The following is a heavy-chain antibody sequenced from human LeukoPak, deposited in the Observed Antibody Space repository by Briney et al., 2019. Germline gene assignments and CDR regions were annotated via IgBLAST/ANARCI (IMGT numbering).Heavy chain of an antibody. D-gene: IGHD3-9*01. V-gene: IGHV3-30*04. CDR1: GFTFSSYA. CDR2: ISYDGSNK. Sequence: GGSLRLSCAASGFTFSSYAMHWVRQAPGKGLEWVAVISYDGSNKYYADSVKGRFTISRDNSKNMLYLQMNSLRAEDTAVYYCARAISILTAEEDAFDIWGQGTMVTVSS. J-gene: IGHJ3*02. CDR3: ARAISILTAEEDAFDI.